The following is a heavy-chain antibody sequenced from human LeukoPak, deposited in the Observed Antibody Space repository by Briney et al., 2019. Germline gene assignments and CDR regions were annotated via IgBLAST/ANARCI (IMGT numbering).Heavy chain of an antibody. J-gene: IGHJ4*02. CDR3: ARHGRGNYYDSSGYYGPVVY. V-gene: IGHV5-51*01. CDR2: IYPGDSDT. Sequence: GESLEISCKGSGYSFTSYWIGWVRQMPGKGLEWMGIIYPGDSDTRYSPSFQGQVTISADKSISTAYLQWSSLKASDTAMYYCARHGRGNYYDSSGYYGPVVYWGQGTLVTVSS. CDR1: GYSFTSYW. D-gene: IGHD3-22*01.